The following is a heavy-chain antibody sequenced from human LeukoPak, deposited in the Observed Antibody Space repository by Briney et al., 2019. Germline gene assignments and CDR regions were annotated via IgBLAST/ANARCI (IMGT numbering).Heavy chain of an antibody. CDR3: ARTSPKGFDP. CDR2: IYYSGST. J-gene: IGHJ5*02. Sequence: PSETQSLTCSVSGGSISSYFWSWIRQPPGMGLEWIGYIYYSGSTNYNPSLKSRVTISVDTSKNQFSLNLSSVTAADTAVYYCARTSPKGFDPWGQGTLVIVSS. CDR1: GGSISSYF. V-gene: IGHV4-59*01.